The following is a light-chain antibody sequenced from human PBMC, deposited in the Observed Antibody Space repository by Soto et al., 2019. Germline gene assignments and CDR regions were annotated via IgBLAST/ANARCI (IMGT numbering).Light chain of an antibody. CDR2: DVS. CDR1: QSLGSW. V-gene: IGKV1-5*01. J-gene: IGKJ1*01. Sequence: DIQMTQSPSPLSASIGDRVTITCRASQSLGSWLAWYQQQPGKAPKLLIYDVSTLESGVPSRFRGSGSGTEFTLTISSLQPDDFATYYCQQYNNFWTFGQGTKVDIK. CDR3: QQYNNFWT.